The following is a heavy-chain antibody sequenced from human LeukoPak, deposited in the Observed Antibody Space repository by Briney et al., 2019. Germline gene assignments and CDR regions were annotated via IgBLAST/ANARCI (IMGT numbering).Heavy chain of an antibody. V-gene: IGHV3-23*01. CDR3: ARDPGIAAPEPAYYFDY. Sequence: QPGGSLRLSCAASGFTFSSYAMSWVRQAPGKGLEWVSAISGSGGSTYYADSVKGRFTISRDNSKNTLYLQMNSLRAEDTAVYYCARDPGIAAPEPAYYFDYWGQGTLVTVSS. D-gene: IGHD6-13*01. CDR2: ISGSGGST. CDR1: GFTFSSYA. J-gene: IGHJ4*02.